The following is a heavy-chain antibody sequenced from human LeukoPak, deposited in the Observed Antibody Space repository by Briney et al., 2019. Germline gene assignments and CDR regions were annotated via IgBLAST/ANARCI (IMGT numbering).Heavy chain of an antibody. CDR2: INPNSGGT. CDR1: GYTFTGYY. D-gene: IGHD6-6*01. V-gene: IGHV1-2*02. Sequence: ASVKVSCKASGYTFTGYYMHWVRQAPGQGLEWMGWINPNSGGTNYAQKFQGRVTMTRDTSISTAYMELSRLRSDDTAVYYCARGLEYSSSSFYAFDIWGQGTMVTVSS. J-gene: IGHJ3*02. CDR3: ARGLEYSSSSFYAFDI.